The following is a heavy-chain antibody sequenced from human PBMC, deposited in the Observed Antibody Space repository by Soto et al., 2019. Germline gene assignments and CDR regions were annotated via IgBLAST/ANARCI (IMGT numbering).Heavy chain of an antibody. V-gene: IGHV1-2*02. CDR3: ARGWGDYLDY. J-gene: IGHJ4*02. CDR1: GYTITDYY. D-gene: IGHD3-10*01. Sequence: QVQLVQSGAEVKKPGAAVKVSCKASGYTITDYYIHWVRQAPGQGLEWMGWMNPHSGDITYAQRFQGRVTMTRDTSISTAYMELSRLRSDDTAVYYCARGWGDYLDYWGQGTLVTVSS. CDR2: MNPHSGDI.